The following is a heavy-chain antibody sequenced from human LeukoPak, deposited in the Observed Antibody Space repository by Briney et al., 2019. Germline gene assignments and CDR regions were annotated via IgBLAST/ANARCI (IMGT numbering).Heavy chain of an antibody. CDR1: GGSISSYY. Sequence: SETLSLTCTVSGGSISSYYWSWIRQPPGKGLEWIGYIYYSGSTNYNPSLKSRVTISVDTSKNQFSLKLSSVTAADTAVYYCASNXXXXGLYFDYWGQGTLVTVSS. D-gene: IGHD3-16*01. CDR3: ASNXXXXGLYFDY. V-gene: IGHV4-59*01. J-gene: IGHJ4*02. CDR2: IYYSGST.